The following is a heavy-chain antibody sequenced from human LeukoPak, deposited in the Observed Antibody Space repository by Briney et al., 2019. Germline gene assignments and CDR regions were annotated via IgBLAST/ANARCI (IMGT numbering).Heavy chain of an antibody. J-gene: IGHJ3*02. D-gene: IGHD3-22*01. CDR1: GYTFTSYD. CDR2: MNPNSGNT. Sequence: ASVKVSCKASGYTFTSYDINWVRQATGQGLEWMGWMNPNSGNTGYAQKFQGRVTMTRNTSISTAYMELSSLRSEDTAVYYCARADREYCYDSSGYQGYAFDIWGQGTMVTVSS. V-gene: IGHV1-8*01. CDR3: ARADREYCYDSSGYQGYAFDI.